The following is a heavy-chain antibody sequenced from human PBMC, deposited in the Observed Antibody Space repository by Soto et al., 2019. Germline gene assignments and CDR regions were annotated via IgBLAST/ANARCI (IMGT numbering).Heavy chain of an antibody. V-gene: IGHV3-15*01. CDR3: TTDNQQWLVKGDAFDI. CDR1: GFTFSNAW. Sequence: EVQLVESGGGLVKPGGFLRLSCAASGFTFSNAWMSWVRQAPGKGLEWVGRIKSKTDGGTTDYAAPVKGRFTISRDDSKNTLYLQMNSLKTEDTAVYYCTTDNQQWLVKGDAFDIWGQGTMVTVSS. CDR2: IKSKTDGGTT. D-gene: IGHD6-19*01. J-gene: IGHJ3*02.